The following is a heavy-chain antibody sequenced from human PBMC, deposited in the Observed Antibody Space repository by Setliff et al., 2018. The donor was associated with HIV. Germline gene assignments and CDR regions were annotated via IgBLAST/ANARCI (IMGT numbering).Heavy chain of an antibody. Sequence: HPGGSLRLSCTASRLTLSSNYMTWVRQSPGKGLEWVSTLYPGGSAYYADSIKGRFTISRENAKNTLYLQMDSLRSEDTAVYFCAKLTRLKASFPTDYLDPWGQGILVTV. CDR2: LYPGGSA. J-gene: IGHJ5*02. D-gene: IGHD4-17*01. V-gene: IGHV3-66*02. CDR3: AKLTRLKASFPTDYLDP. CDR1: RLTLSSNY.